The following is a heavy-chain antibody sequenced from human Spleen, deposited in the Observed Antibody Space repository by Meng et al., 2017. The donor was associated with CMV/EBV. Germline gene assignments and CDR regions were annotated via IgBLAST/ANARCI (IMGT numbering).Heavy chain of an antibody. CDR1: GGSIRSNY. CDR3: ARTIVGASYFDY. D-gene: IGHD1-26*01. V-gene: IGHV4-4*07. J-gene: IGHJ4*02. Sequence: VQLQGSGPGPCRLSETLSLTCTVSGGSIRSNYWSWRRQPAGKGLEWIGRIYTSGSTNYNPSLKSRVTMSVDTSKNQFSLKLSSVTAADTAVYYCARTIVGASYFDYWGQGTLVTVSS. CDR2: IYTSGST.